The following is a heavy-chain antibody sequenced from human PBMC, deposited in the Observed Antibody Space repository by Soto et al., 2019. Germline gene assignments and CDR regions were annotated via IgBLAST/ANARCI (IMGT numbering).Heavy chain of an antibody. J-gene: IGHJ1*01. CDR2: INAGNGNT. V-gene: IGHV1-3*01. CDR3: ARVRGYGSASRAEYFQH. CDR1: GYTFTSYA. Sequence: ASVKVSCKASGYTFTSYAMHWVRQAPGQRLEWMGWINAGNGNTKYSQKFQGRVTITRDTSASTAYMELSSLRSEDTAVYYCARVRGYGSASRAEYFQHWGQGTRVNVS. D-gene: IGHD3-10*01.